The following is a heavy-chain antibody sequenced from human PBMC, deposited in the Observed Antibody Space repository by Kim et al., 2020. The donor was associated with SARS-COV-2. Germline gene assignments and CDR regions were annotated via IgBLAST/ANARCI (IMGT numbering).Heavy chain of an antibody. Sequence: GGSLRLSCAASGFTFSSYAMSWVRQAPGKGLEWVSTISGSGDNTYYADSVKGRFTISRDNSKNTLYLQMNSLRAEDTAIYYCAKVPYFDSTGSSFDYWGQGTLVTVSS. CDR3: AKVPYFDSTGSSFDY. J-gene: IGHJ4*02. V-gene: IGHV3-23*01. CDR2: ISGSGDNT. D-gene: IGHD3-22*01. CDR1: GFTFSSYA.